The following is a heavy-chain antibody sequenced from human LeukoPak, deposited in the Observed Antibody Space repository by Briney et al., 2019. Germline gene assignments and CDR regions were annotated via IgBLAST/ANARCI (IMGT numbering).Heavy chain of an antibody. Sequence: PSETLSLTCTVSGGSISSRSHYWGWIRQPPGKGLEWIGSIYYSGTTYHSPSLKGRVTISVDTSKNQFSLKLSSVTAADTAVYYCATPAGPFGDYDNWGQGTLVIVAS. J-gene: IGHJ4*02. CDR2: IYYSGTT. V-gene: IGHV4-39*01. D-gene: IGHD4-17*01. CDR1: GGSISSRSHY. CDR3: ATPAGPFGDYDN.